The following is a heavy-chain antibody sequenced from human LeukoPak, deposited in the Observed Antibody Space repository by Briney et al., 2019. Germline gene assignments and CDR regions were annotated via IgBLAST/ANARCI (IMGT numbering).Heavy chain of an antibody. D-gene: IGHD3-16*01. CDR3: ARESRLRGTDWFDP. CDR2: VSHSGPT. CDR1: GCSISSGDYY. J-gene: IGHJ5*02. V-gene: IGHV4-31*03. Sequence: PSETLSLTCTVSGCSISSGDYYWTWIRQHPGKGLEWIGYVSHSGPTDIDPSLKSRASISVDTSTNQFSLRLTSVTAADTAKYYCARESRLRGTDWFDPWGQGTLVTVSS.